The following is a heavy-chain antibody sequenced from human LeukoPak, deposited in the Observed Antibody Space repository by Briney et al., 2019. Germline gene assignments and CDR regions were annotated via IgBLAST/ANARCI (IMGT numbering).Heavy chain of an antibody. D-gene: IGHD3-9*01. J-gene: IGHJ4*02. CDR1: GFTFDDYA. V-gene: IGHV3-9*01. CDR2: ISWNSGSI. Sequence: PGGSLRLSCAASGFTFDDYAMHWVRHAPGKVLEWVSGISWNSGSIGYADSVKGRFTISRDNAKNFLYLQMNSLRAEDTAVYYCARTYYDILTGYNPYFDYWGQGILVTVSS. CDR3: ARTYYDILTGYNPYFDY.